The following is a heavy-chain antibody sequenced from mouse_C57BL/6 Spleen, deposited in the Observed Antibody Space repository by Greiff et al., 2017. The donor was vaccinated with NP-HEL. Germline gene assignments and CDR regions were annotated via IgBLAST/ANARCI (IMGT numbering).Heavy chain of an antibody. CDR1: GFTFSSYA. Sequence: DVKLVESGGGLVKPGGSLKLSCAASGFTFSSYAMSWVRQTPEKRLEWVATISDGGSYTYYPDNVKGRFTISRDNAKNNLYLQMSHLKSEDTAMYYCARDLLPGNYFDYWGQGTTLTVSS. V-gene: IGHV5-4*01. CDR3: ARDLLPGNYFDY. J-gene: IGHJ2*01. CDR2: ISDGGSYT.